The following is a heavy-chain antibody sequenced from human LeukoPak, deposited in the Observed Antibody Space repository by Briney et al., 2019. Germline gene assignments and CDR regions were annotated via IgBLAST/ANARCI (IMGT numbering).Heavy chain of an antibody. CDR1: GFTFSTYS. J-gene: IGHJ4*02. Sequence: GGSLRFSCAVSGFTFSTYSMNWVRQAPGKGLEWVASISRGGDYIFYGDSVKGRFTISRDNVKNSLFLDMNSLRAEDTALYYCATNSQDHLWEPFDYWGQGTLVTVS. V-gene: IGHV3-21*01. D-gene: IGHD1-26*01. CDR3: ATNSQDHLWEPFDY. CDR2: ISRGGDYI.